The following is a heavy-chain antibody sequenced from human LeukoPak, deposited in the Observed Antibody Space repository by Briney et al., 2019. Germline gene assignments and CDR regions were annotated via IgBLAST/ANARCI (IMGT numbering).Heavy chain of an antibody. V-gene: IGHV3-30*04. CDR2: ISNDGSNK. CDR3: ARDSGGNFDY. J-gene: IGHJ4*02. Sequence: GGSLRLSCAASRFTFSSYAMHWVRQAPGKGLEWVAVISNDGSNKYYADSVKGRFTISRDNSKNTLYLQMNSLRAEDTAVYSCARDSGGNFDYWGQGSLVTVSS. D-gene: IGHD6-25*01. CDR1: RFTFSSYA.